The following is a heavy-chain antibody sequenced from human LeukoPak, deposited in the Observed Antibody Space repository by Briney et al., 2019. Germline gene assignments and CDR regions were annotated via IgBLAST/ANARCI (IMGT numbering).Heavy chain of an antibody. CDR2: IYYSGSI. CDR3: ARDKVPGDF. CDR1: GGSISRYY. J-gene: IGHJ4*02. Sequence: SETLSLTCTVSGGSISRYYWSWIRQPPGKGLEWIGYIYYSGSINYNPSLKSRVTISVDTSKNQFSLKLSSVTAADTAVYYCARDKVPGDFWGPGTLATVSS. V-gene: IGHV4-59*01.